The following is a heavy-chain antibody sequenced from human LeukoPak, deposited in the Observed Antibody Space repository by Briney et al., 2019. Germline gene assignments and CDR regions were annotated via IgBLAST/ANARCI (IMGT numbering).Heavy chain of an antibody. CDR1: GYTFTIYA. V-gene: IGHV1-3*01. D-gene: IGHD4/OR15-4a*01. CDR3: ARALTNYYYYGMDV. CDR2: INAGNGNT. J-gene: IGHJ6*02. Sequence: GASVKVSCKASGYTFTIYAMHWVRQAPGQRLEWMGWINAGNGNTKYSQKFQGRVTITRDTSASTAYMELSSLRSEDTAVYYCARALTNYYYYGMDVWGQGTTVTVSS.